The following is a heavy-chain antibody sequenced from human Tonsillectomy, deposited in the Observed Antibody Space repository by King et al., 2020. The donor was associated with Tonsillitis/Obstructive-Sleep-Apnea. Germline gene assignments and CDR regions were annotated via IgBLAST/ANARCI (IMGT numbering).Heavy chain of an antibody. V-gene: IGHV1-18*01. CDR1: GYTFTTYG. J-gene: IGHJ5*02. CDR3: AINPSAGTSNWFDP. D-gene: IGHD2-2*01. Sequence: VQLVESGAEVKKPGASVKVSCKAPGYTFTTYGINWVRQAPGQGLEWMGWISAYNGNTNYAQNLQGRVTMTTDTSTSTAYMELRSLRSDDTAVFYCAINPSAGTSNWFDPWGQGTLVTVSS. CDR2: ISAYNGNT.